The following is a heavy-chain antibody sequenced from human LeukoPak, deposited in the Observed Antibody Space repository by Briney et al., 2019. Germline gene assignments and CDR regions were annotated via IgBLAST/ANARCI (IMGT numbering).Heavy chain of an antibody. Sequence: SETLSLTCAVYGGSFSGYYWSWIRQPAGKGLEWIGRIYTSGSTNYNPSLKSRVTMSVDTPKNQFSLKLSSVTAADTAVYYCARGGYYDSSVAFDIWGQGTMVTVSS. CDR1: GGSFSGYY. J-gene: IGHJ3*02. D-gene: IGHD3-22*01. CDR3: ARGGYYDSSVAFDI. V-gene: IGHV4-59*10. CDR2: IYTSGST.